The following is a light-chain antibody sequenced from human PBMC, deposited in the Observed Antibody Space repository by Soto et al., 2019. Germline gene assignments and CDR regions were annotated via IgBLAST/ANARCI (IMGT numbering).Light chain of an antibody. V-gene: IGLV2-14*01. CDR3: SSYTSSSTPVV. Sequence: QSALTQPASVSGSPGQSVTISCTGTSSDVGGYNYVSWYQQHPGKAPKLMIYEVSNRPSGVSNRFSGSKSGNTASLTISGLLAEDEADYYCSSYTSSSTPVVFGGGTKLTVL. J-gene: IGLJ2*01. CDR2: EVS. CDR1: SSDVGGYNY.